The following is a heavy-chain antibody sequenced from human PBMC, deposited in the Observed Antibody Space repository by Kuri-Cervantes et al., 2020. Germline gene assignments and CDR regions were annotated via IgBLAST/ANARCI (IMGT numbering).Heavy chain of an antibody. Sequence: GESLKISCAASRFTFSDYYMSCIRQAPGKGLEWISYISSSDTTIYYAGSVKGRFTISRDNAKNSLFLQMNSLRAEDTAVYYCAKDQVVDFWGQGTLVTVSS. D-gene: IGHD2-15*01. CDR2: ISSSDTTI. CDR1: RFTFSDYY. J-gene: IGHJ1*01. V-gene: IGHV3-11*01. CDR3: AKDQVVDF.